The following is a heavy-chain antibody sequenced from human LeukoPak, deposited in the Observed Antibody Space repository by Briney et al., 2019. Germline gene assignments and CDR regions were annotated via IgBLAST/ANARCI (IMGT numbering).Heavy chain of an antibody. CDR2: ITGSGGNT. J-gene: IGHJ4*02. CDR3: AKWGDYDVLTGYYVSDY. D-gene: IGHD3-9*01. V-gene: IGHV3-23*01. Sequence: GGSLRLSCVASGFTFSNYAMSWVRQAPGKGLEWVSAITGSGGNTYYADSVKGRFTISRDNSKNTVFLQLNSLRAEDTAVYYCAKWGDYDVLTGYYVSDYWGQGTLVTVSS. CDR1: GFTFSNYA.